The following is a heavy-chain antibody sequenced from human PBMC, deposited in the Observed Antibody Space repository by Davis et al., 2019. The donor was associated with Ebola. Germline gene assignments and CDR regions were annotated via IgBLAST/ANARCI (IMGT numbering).Heavy chain of an antibody. CDR1: GFTFSSYG. CDR3: AKWSGSCYDY. V-gene: IGHV3-33*06. D-gene: IGHD2-15*01. J-gene: IGHJ4*02. CDR2: IWYDGSNK. Sequence: GESLKISCAASGFTFSSYGMHWVRQAPGKGLEWVAVIWYDGSNKYYADSVKGRFTISRDNSKNTLYLQMNSLRAEDTAVYYCAKWSGSCYDYWGQGTLVTVSS.